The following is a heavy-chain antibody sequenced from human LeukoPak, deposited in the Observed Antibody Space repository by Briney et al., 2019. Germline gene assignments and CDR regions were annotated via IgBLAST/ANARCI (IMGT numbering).Heavy chain of an antibody. CDR2: IYYSGTT. V-gene: IGHV4-59*08. J-gene: IGHJ4*02. D-gene: IGHD2-2*01. CDR1: GGSISSYY. CDR3: ATYCSSNRCYFDY. Sequence: SETLSLTCTVSGGSISSYYWIWIRQPPGKGLEWIGYIYYSGTTSYNPSLKSRVTISVDTSKNQSSLKLTSVTAADTAVYYCATYCSSNRCYFDYWSQGTRVTVSS.